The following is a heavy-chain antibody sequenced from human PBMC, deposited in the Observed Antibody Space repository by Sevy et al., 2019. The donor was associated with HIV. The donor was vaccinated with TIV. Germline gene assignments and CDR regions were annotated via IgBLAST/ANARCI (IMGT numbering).Heavy chain of an antibody. Sequence: GGSLRLSCTASGFSFSGYAMHWVRQAPGKGLEWVVGISDDGSRKYYVDSVKDRFTISRDNSENTLYLEMNSLRSEDTAIYYCARDRWRFLEWLRVAFEIWGQGTMVTVSS. CDR1: GFSFSGYA. CDR2: ISDDGSRK. V-gene: IGHV3-30-3*01. D-gene: IGHD3-3*01. CDR3: ARDRWRFLEWLRVAFEI. J-gene: IGHJ3*02.